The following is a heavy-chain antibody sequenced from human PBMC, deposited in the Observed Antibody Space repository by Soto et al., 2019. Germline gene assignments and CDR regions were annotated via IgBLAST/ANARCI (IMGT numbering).Heavy chain of an antibody. CDR2: INAVIGNT. CDR3: ARRNVYGSGSYSFDY. J-gene: IGHJ4*02. V-gene: IGHV1-3*01. Sequence: QVQLVQSGAEVKKPGASVKVSCKASGYTFTNYAMHWVRQAPGQRLEWMGWINAVIGNTKYSQKFQGSVTITRDTSANTAYMELSSLRSEDTAVYYCARRNVYGSGSYSFDYWGQGTLVTVSS. D-gene: IGHD3-10*01. CDR1: GYTFTNYA.